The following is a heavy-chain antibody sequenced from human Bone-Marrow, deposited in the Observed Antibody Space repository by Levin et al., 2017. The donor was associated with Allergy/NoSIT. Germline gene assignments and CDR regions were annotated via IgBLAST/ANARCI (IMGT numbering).Heavy chain of an antibody. D-gene: IGHD3-9*01. Sequence: SGGSLRLSCAASGFTFSSYSMNWVRQAPGKGLEWVSSISSSSSYIYYADSVKGRFTISRDNAKNSLYLQMNSLRAEDTAVYYCARGGLSDDWLGDYWGQGTLVTVSS. V-gene: IGHV3-21*01. J-gene: IGHJ4*02. CDR3: ARGGLSDDWLGDY. CDR2: ISSSSSYI. CDR1: GFTFSSYS.